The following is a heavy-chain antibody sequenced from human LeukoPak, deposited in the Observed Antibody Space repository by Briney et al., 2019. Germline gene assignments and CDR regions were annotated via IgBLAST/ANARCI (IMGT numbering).Heavy chain of an antibody. CDR1: RGTFSSYA. CDR2: IIPILGIA. V-gene: IGHV1-69*04. CDR3: ARGIAAAGPDY. Sequence: SVKVSCRASRGTFSSYAISWVRQAPGQGLEWMGRIIPILGIANYAQKFQGRVTITADKSTSTAYMELSSLRSEDTAVYYCARGIAAAGPDYWGQGTLVTISS. J-gene: IGHJ4*02. D-gene: IGHD6-13*01.